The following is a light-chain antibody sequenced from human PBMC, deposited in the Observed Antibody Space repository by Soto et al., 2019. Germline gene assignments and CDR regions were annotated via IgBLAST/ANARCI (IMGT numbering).Light chain of an antibody. V-gene: IGKV3-20*01. CDR1: QSISNN. CDR2: DTS. J-gene: IGKJ5*01. Sequence: EIVMTQSPATLSVSPGERATLSCRASQSISNNLAWYQVKPGQAPRLLIYDTSSRATGIPDRFSGSGSGTDFTLTITRLEPEDFAVFYCQQYGTSEIIFGQGTRLEI. CDR3: QQYGTSEII.